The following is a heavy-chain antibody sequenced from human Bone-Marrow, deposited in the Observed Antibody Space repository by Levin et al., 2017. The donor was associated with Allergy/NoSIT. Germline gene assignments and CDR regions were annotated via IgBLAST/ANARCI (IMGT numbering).Heavy chain of an antibody. D-gene: IGHD1-14*01. Sequence: PSETLSLTCNVSGTSISNHYWSWFRQPPGKGLEWIGYVFPSGSTSYSSSLRRRVTISLDTSKNQFSLKLTSVTAADTAVYYCARVMTVTTVDYLGQGTLVTVSS. V-gene: IGHV4-59*11. J-gene: IGHJ4*02. CDR2: VFPSGST. CDR3: ARVMTVTTVDY. CDR1: GTSISNHY.